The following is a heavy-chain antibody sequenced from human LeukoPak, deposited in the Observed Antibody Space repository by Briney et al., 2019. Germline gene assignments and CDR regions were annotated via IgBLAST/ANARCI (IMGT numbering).Heavy chain of an antibody. CDR2: INPNSGGT. D-gene: IGHD3-10*01. J-gene: IGHJ4*02. Sequence: ASVKVSCKASGYTFTGYYMHWVRQATGQGLEWMGRINPNSGGTNYSQKFQARVTMTRDTSSSSAYIERSRLRSDDTAVYCCARDYYGSGSYSLVDSWGQGTLVTVSS. CDR3: ARDYYGSGSYSLVDS. V-gene: IGHV1-2*06. CDR1: GYTFTGYY.